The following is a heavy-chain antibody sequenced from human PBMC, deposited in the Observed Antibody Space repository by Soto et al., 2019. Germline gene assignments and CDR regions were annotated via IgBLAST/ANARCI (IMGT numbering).Heavy chain of an antibody. V-gene: IGHV4-34*01. J-gene: IGHJ3*02. Sequence: QVQLQQWGAGLLKPSETLSLTCAVYGGFVSSGSYYWSWIRQPPGKGLEWIGEMSHSGGTHFNPSLKRRVTISVDTSQTQVSLKMSSVTAADTALYYCARVERGSATTVVDAFDIWGPGTMVTVSS. D-gene: IGHD3-16*01. CDR1: GGFVSSGSYY. CDR3: ARVERGSATTVVDAFDI. CDR2: MSHSGGT.